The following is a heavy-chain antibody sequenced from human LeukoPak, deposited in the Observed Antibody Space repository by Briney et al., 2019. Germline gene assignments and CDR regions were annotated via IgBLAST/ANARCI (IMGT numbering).Heavy chain of an antibody. CDR1: GGTFSSYA. Sequence: SVKVSCKASGGTFSSYATSWVRQAPGQGLEWMGGIIPIFGTANYAQKFQGRVTITTDESTSTAYMELSSLRSEDTAVYYCARAGSQVGPYYYYYYMDVWGKGTTVTVSS. CDR3: ARAGSQVGPYYYYYYMDV. D-gene: IGHD3/OR15-3a*01. CDR2: IIPIFGTA. J-gene: IGHJ6*03. V-gene: IGHV1-69*05.